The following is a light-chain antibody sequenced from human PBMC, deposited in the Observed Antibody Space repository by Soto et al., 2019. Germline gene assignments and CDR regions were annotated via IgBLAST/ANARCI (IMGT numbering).Light chain of an antibody. Sequence: EIVMTQSPATLPASPGERATLACRASQSVNTNFAWYQHKHGQGARXLIYGASSRATGVPDRFSGSGSGTALTITISRLEPEDFEVYYCQQYGNSPWTFGQGTKVDIK. CDR3: QQYGNSPWT. CDR1: QSVNTN. V-gene: IGKV3-20*01. CDR2: GAS. J-gene: IGKJ1*01.